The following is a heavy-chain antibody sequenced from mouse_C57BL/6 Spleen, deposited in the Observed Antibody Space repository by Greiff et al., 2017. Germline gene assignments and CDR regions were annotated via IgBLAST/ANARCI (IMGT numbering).Heavy chain of an antibody. CDR3: ARIKELTGTRYCYFDV. V-gene: IGHV8-8*01. CDR1: GFSLSTFGMG. J-gene: IGHJ1*03. CDR2: IWWDDDK. Sequence: QVTLKVSGPGILQPSQTLSLTCSFSGFSLSTFGMGVGWIRQPSGKGLEWLVHIWWDDDKYYNPALKSGLIIPKDTSKNQVFLKIANVDTADTATYYYARIKELTGTRYCYFDVWGTGTTVTVSS. D-gene: IGHD4-1*01.